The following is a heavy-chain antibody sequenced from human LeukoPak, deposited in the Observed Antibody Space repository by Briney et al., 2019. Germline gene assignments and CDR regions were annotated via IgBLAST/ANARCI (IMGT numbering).Heavy chain of an antibody. CDR1: GGSISSYY. CDR3: AGEHGDYCYGMDV. D-gene: IGHD4-17*01. CDR2: IYYSGST. J-gene: IGHJ6*02. Sequence: SETLSLTCTVSGGSISSYYWSWIRQPPGKGLEWIGYIYYSGSTNYNPSLKSRVTISVDTSKNQFSLKLSSVTAADTAVYYCAGEHGDYCYGMDVWGQGTTVTVSS. V-gene: IGHV4-59*01.